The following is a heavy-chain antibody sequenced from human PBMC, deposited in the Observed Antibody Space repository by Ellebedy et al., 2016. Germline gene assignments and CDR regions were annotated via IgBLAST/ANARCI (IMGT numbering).Heavy chain of an antibody. J-gene: IGHJ4*02. CDR2: ISGSGGST. CDR3: AKDGHGANAGDH. CDR1: GFSFSSYA. Sequence: GGSLRLXCAASGFSFSSYAMSWVRQAPGKGLEWVSAISGSGGSTYYADSVKGRFTISRDNSKNTLFLQMNRLRVEDTAVYYCAKDGHGANAGDHWGQGTRVTVSS. V-gene: IGHV3-23*01. D-gene: IGHD4/OR15-4a*01.